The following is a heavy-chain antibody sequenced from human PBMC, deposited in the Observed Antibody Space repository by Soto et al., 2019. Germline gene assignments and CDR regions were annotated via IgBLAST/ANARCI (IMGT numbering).Heavy chain of an antibody. CDR2: INPNSGGT. J-gene: IGHJ6*02. V-gene: IGHV1-2*02. CDR3: ARGPPYIWELALTYYYYGMDV. D-gene: IGHD1-26*01. CDR1: GYTFTGYY. Sequence: QVQLVQSGAEVKKPGASVKVSCKASGYTFTGYYMHWVRQAPGQGLEWMGWINPNSGGTNYAQKFQGRVTMTRDTSISTAYMELSRLRSDDTAVYYCARGPPYIWELALTYYYYGMDVWGQGTTVTVSS.